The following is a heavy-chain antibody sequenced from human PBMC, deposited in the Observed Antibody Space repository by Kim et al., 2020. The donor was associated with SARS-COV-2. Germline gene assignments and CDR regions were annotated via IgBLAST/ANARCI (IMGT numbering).Heavy chain of an antibody. CDR3: ATLDYFGSGSPRADY. CDR2: ISSSGGDT. CDR1: GFTFTRYP. V-gene: IGHV3-23*01. Sequence: GGSLRLSCAATGFTFTRYPMGWVRQAPGQGLEWVASISSSGGDTYYSDSVRGRFTISRDNAKNTLFLQANSLRGEDTALYYCATLDYFGSGSPRADYCG. J-gene: IGHJ4*01. D-gene: IGHD3-10*01.